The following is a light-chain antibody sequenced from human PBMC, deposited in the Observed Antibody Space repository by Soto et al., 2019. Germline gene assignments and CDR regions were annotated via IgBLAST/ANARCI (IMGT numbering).Light chain of an antibody. CDR1: SSDVGGYNY. V-gene: IGLV2-14*01. Sequence: QSALTQPASVSGSPGQSITISCTGTSSDVGGYNYVSWYQQHPGKAPKVMIYEVSNRPSGVSNRFSGSKSGNTASLTISGLQAEDEADYYCSSYTSINTHVFGTGTKLTVL. CDR2: EVS. J-gene: IGLJ1*01. CDR3: SSYTSINTHV.